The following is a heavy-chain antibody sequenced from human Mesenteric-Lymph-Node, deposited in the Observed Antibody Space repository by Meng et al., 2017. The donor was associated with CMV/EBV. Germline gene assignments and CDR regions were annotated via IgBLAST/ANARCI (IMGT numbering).Heavy chain of an antibody. J-gene: IGHJ4*02. CDR3: ARDSGRSYVAYDY. CDR2: ISGSGGST. D-gene: IGHD3-10*01. CDR1: GFIVRNNY. V-gene: IGHV3-11*04. Sequence: GGSLRLSCAASGFIVRNNYMSWVRQAPGKGLELVSAISGSGGSTYYADSVKGRFTISRDNAKNSLYLQMNSLRAEDTAVYYCARDSGRSYVAYDYWGQGTLVTVSS.